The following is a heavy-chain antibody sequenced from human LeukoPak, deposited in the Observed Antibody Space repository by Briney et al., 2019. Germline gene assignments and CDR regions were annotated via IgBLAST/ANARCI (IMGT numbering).Heavy chain of an antibody. Sequence: SETLSLTCTVSGGSISSYYWSWIRQPARKGLEWIGRIYTSGSTNYNPSLKSRVTMSVDTSKNQFSLKLSSVTAADTAVYYCAHSDDYGDYVGLDAFDIWGQGTMVTVSS. CDR2: IYTSGST. CDR3: AHSDDYGDYVGLDAFDI. CDR1: GGSISSYY. J-gene: IGHJ3*02. V-gene: IGHV4-4*07. D-gene: IGHD4-17*01.